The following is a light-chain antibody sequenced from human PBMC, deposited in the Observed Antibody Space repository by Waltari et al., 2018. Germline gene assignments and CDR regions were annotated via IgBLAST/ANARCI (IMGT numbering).Light chain of an antibody. CDR2: EVS. J-gene: IGLJ2*01. V-gene: IGLV2-14*01. CDR1: SSNDGGYHY. CDR3: SSYTSSSTLV. Sequence: QTALTQPASVSGSPGQSITISCTGTSSNDGGYHYVSWYQQHPGKAPKLMIYEVSNRPSGVSNRFSGSKSGNTASLTISGLQAEDEADYYCSSYTSSSTLVFGGGTKLTVL.